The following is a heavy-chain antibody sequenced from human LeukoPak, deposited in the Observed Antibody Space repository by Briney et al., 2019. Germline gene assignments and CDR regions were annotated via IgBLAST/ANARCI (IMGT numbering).Heavy chain of an antibody. CDR1: GGSISSSNW. V-gene: IGHV4-4*02. CDR3: ARDGYLEWSRGHYFDY. D-gene: IGHD3-3*01. Sequence: SETLSLTCAVSGGSISSSNWWSWVRQPPGKGLEWIGEIYHSGSTNYNPSLKSRVTISVDKSKNQFSLKLSSVTAADTAVYYCARDGYLEWSRGHYFDYWGQGTLVTVSS. CDR2: IYHSGST. J-gene: IGHJ4*02.